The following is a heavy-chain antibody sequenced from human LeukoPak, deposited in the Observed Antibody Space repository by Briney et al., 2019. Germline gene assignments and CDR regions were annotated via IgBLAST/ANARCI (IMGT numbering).Heavy chain of an antibody. CDR3: ARGTAAGRREFNFDY. Sequence: GGSLRLSCAASGFTFSSYEMNWVRQAPGKGLEWVSYISSSGSTIYYADSVKGRFTISRDNAKNSLYLQMNSLRAEDTAVYYCARGTAAGRREFNFDYWGQGTLVTVSS. D-gene: IGHD6-13*01. CDR1: GFTFSSYE. J-gene: IGHJ4*02. V-gene: IGHV3-48*03. CDR2: ISSSGSTI.